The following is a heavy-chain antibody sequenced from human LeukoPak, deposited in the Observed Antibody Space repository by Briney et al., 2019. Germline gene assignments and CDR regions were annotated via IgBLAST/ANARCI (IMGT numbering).Heavy chain of an antibody. V-gene: IGHV4-30-4*08. CDR2: ISYSGST. J-gene: IGHJ6*03. CDR3: ARGENSYYMDV. Sequence: PSETLSLTCAVSGVSISSGDYYWPWLRQPPGKGLEWIGYISYSGSTYYNPSLKSGITISLDTSKNQFSLKVTSVTAADTAVYYCARGENSYYMDVWGTGTTVTVSS. CDR1: GVSISSGDYY.